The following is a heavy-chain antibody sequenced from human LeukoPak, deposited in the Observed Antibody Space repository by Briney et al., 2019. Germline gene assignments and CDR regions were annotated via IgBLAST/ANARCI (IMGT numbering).Heavy chain of an antibody. CDR2: INSGNGNK. Sequence: ASVNDSCKASVYTLTSYTIHWVRQAPGQRLEGMGWINSGNGNKKYSQEFKDRVTITRDTSASTAYMELSSMRSEDMAVYYCARARYETRIWPKSRYDYYHYMDVWGKGTTVTISS. D-gene: IGHD3-3*01. J-gene: IGHJ6*03. V-gene: IGHV1-3*03. CDR3: ARARYETRIWPKSRYDYYHYMDV. CDR1: VYTLTSYT.